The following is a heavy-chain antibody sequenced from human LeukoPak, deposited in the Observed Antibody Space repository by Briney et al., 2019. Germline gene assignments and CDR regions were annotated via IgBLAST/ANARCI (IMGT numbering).Heavy chain of an antibody. D-gene: IGHD3-10*01. CDR1: GFTFSSYA. Sequence: GGSLRLSCAASGFTFSSYAMHWVRQAPGKGLEYVSAISSNGGSTYYANSVKGRFTISRDNSKNTLYLQMGSLRAEDMAVYYCARDRKPFITMVRGVLDYWGQGTLVTVSS. CDR2: ISSNGGST. V-gene: IGHV3-64*01. CDR3: ARDRKPFITMVRGVLDY. J-gene: IGHJ4*02.